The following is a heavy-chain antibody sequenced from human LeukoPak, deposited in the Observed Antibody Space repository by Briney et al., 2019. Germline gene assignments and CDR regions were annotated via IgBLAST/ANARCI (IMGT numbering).Heavy chain of an antibody. Sequence: GPSLRLSCAASGFTLSSYWMHWVRQAPGKGLVWVSHINIDGSNTRYADSVKGRFTISRDNAENTLYLQMNSLRVDDTAVYYCATSRTFDYWGQGTLVTVSS. V-gene: IGHV3-74*01. CDR2: INIDGSNT. CDR1: GFTLSSYW. J-gene: IGHJ4*02. CDR3: ATSRTFDY.